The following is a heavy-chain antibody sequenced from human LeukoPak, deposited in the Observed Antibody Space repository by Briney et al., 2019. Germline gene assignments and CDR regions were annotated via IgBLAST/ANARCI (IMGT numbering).Heavy chain of an antibody. Sequence: GGSLRLSCAASGFTFSSHGMSWVRQVPGKGLEWLANIKQDGSEKTYVDSVKGRFTIFRDNAKNLLYLQMNSLRAEDTAVYYCAREGFYYFDFWGQGTLVTVSS. V-gene: IGHV3-7*01. CDR1: GFTFSSHG. CDR3: AREGFYYFDF. CDR2: IKQDGSEK. J-gene: IGHJ4*01.